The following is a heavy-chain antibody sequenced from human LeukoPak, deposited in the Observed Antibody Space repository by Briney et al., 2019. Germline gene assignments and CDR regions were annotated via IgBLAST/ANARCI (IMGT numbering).Heavy chain of an antibody. D-gene: IGHD3-10*01. CDR3: ARVHTYGSGSYSPAFDY. Sequence: SETLSLTCTVSGGFISSYSWSWIRQPPGKGLECIGYIYYSGSTNYKPSLKSRVTISVDKSKNQFSLKLSSVTAADTAVYYCARVHTYGSGSYSPAFDYWGQGTLVTVSS. V-gene: IGHV4-59*01. J-gene: IGHJ4*02. CDR1: GGFISSYS. CDR2: IYYSGST.